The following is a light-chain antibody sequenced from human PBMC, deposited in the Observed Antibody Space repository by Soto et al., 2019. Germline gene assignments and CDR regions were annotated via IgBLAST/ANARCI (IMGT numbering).Light chain of an antibody. J-gene: IGLJ2*01. Sequence: QHVLTQPPSVSGAPGQRVTISCTGSSSNIGAGYDVHWYQQLPGTAPKLLIYGNSNRPSGVPDRFSGSKSGTSASLAITWRQAEDEADYYCQSYDSSLDVVFGGGTKLTVL. CDR1: SSNIGAGYD. CDR3: QSYDSSLDVV. CDR2: GNS. V-gene: IGLV1-40*01.